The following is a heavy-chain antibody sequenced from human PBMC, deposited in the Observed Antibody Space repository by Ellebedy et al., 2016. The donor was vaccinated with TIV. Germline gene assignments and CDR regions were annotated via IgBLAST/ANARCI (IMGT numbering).Heavy chain of an antibody. Sequence: GESLKISCAASGFTFSNYWMTWVRQAPGKGPECVANIKQDGSEKYYVDSVKGRFTISRDKAKNSLYLQMNSLRAEDTAVYFCARSRGVSYWGQGTLVTVSS. V-gene: IGHV3-7*03. CDR2: IKQDGSEK. J-gene: IGHJ4*02. CDR3: ARSRGVSY. D-gene: IGHD2-8*01. CDR1: GFTFSNYW.